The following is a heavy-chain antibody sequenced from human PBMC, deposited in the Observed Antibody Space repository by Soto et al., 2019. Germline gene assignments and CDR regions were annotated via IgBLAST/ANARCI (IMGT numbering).Heavy chain of an antibody. CDR1: GYTFTSYD. Sequence: ALVKVSCKASGYTFTSYDINWVRQATGQGLEWMGWMNPNSGNTGYAQKFQGRVTMTRNTSISTAYMELSSLRSEDTAVYYCARAPLPSWPQYFDYWGQGTLVTVSS. CDR3: ARAPLPSWPQYFDY. V-gene: IGHV1-8*01. D-gene: IGHD2-2*01. CDR2: MNPNSGNT. J-gene: IGHJ4*02.